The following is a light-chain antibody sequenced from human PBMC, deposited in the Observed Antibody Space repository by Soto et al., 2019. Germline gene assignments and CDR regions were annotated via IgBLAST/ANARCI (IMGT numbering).Light chain of an antibody. CDR1: SSNIGAGYD. V-gene: IGLV1-40*01. J-gene: IGLJ7*01. CDR2: GNS. CDR3: QSYDSSLSGGV. Sequence: QSALTQPPSVSGAPGQRVTISCTGSSSNIGAGYDVHWYQQLPGTAPKLLIYGNSNRPSGVPDRFSGSKSGTSASLAITGLQAEDEADYYCQSYDSSLSGGVFGTGTQLTVL.